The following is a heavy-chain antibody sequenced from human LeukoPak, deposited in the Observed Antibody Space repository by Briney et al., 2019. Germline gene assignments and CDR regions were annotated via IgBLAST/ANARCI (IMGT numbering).Heavy chain of an antibody. CDR2: ISTYNGNT. CDR3: ARDLQIAVAGSGNYYYYYMDV. V-gene: IGHV1-18*01. Sequence: ASVKVSCKASGYTFTSYGISWVRQAPGQGLEWTGWISTYNGNTNYAQKLQGRVTMTTDTSTSTAYMELRSLRSDDTAVYYCARDLQIAVAGSGNYYYYYMDVWGKGTTVTVSS. CDR1: GYTFTSYG. J-gene: IGHJ6*03. D-gene: IGHD6-19*01.